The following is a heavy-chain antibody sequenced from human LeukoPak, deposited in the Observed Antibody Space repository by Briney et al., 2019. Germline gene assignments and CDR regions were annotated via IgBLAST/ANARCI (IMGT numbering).Heavy chain of an antibody. D-gene: IGHD5-12*01. Sequence: GRCLRLSCAAAGFTFISYWMHPVRHAPGERLGWLSLVNSDVTGTTYADSVERRFTISRDNAKNTVYLQMNSLSAEDTAIYYCIRTLIVATSPYLDVWGKGTTVTVSS. CDR2: VNSDVTGT. CDR1: GFTFISYW. CDR3: IRTLIVATSPYLDV. V-gene: IGHV3-74*01. J-gene: IGHJ6*03.